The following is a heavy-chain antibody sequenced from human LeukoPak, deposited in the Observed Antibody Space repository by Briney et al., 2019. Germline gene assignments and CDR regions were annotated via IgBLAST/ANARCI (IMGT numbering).Heavy chain of an antibody. CDR3: ARDLFSVATSLHWFDP. Sequence: GGSLRLSCAASGFTFSSYSMNWVRQAPGKGLEWVSSISSSSSYIYYADSVKGRFTISRDNAKNSLYLQMNSLRAEDTAVYYCARDLFSVATSLHWFDPWGQGTLVTVSS. CDR1: GFTFSSYS. D-gene: IGHD5-12*01. V-gene: IGHV3-21*01. J-gene: IGHJ5*02. CDR2: ISSSSSYI.